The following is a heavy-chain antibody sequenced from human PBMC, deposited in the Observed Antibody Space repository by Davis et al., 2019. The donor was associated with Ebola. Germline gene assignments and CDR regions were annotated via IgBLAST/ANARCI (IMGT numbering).Heavy chain of an antibody. CDR2: ISAFNGVT. D-gene: IGHD1-1*01. J-gene: IGHJ3*02. CDR3: ARERGLYQLERLRHAFDI. V-gene: IGHV1-18*01. CDR1: GYTFTGYG. Sequence: ASVKVSCKASGYTFTGYGINWVRQAPGQGLEWMGLISAFNGVTNYAQNLQGRVRMTMDATTHTVYMELRSLRSDDTAVYYCARERGLYQLERLRHAFDIWGQGTMVTVSS.